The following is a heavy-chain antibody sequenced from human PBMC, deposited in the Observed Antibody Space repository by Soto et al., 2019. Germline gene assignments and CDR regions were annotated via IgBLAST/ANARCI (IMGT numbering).Heavy chain of an antibody. J-gene: IGHJ4*02. CDR1: GFSLSTSGVG. V-gene: IGHV2-5*01. CDR3: AQLGYCSSTSCYEDYFDY. CDR2: IYWNDDK. D-gene: IGHD2-2*01. Sequence: QITLKESGPTLVNPTQTLTLTCTFSGFSLSTSGVGVGWIRQPPGKALEWLALIYWNDDKRYSPSLKSRLTITKDTSKNQVVLTMTNMDPVDTATYYCAQLGYCSSTSCYEDYFDYWGQGTLVTVSS.